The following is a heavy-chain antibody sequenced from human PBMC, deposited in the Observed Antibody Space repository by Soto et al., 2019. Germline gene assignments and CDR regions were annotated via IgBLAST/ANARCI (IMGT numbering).Heavy chain of an antibody. CDR3: ARDQGKAVAGTKVYYYGMDV. V-gene: IGHV1-18*01. CDR1: GYTFTSYG. J-gene: IGHJ6*02. CDR2: ISAYNGNT. D-gene: IGHD6-19*01. Sequence: ASVKVSCKASGYTFTSYGISWVRQAPGQGLEWMGWISAYNGNTNYAQKLQGRVTMTTDTSTSTAYMELRSLRSDDTAVYYCARDQGKAVAGTKVYYYGMDVWGQGTKVTVSS.